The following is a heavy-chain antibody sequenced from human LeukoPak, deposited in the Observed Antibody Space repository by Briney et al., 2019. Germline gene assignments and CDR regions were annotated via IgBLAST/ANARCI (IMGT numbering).Heavy chain of an antibody. CDR1: GYTFTDYY. D-gene: IGHD3-22*01. Sequence: ASVKVSCKTSGYTFTDYYMHWVRQAPGQGLEWMGWLNPHSGGTNYAQKFQGRVTITSDTSISTAYMELSSLRSDDTALYYCARQVFYSDNSGYLDWGQGTLVTVSS. V-gene: IGHV1-2*02. CDR2: LNPHSGGT. CDR3: ARQVFYSDNSGYLD. J-gene: IGHJ4*02.